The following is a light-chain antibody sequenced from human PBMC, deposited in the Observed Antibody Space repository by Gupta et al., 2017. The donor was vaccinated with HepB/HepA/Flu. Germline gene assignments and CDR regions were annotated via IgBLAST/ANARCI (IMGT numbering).Light chain of an antibody. CDR2: GNN. CDR3: QYYETSLRGSVV. J-gene: IGLJ2*01. CDR1: NSNIGAGYP. V-gene: IGLV1-40*01. Sequence: HSVLTQPPSVSGAPGQRVTISCTGNNSNIGAGYPVHWYQQLPGTDPKLRIEGNNNRPSGVPDRFSGAKSGSSAYLAIHGLQAEDEAEEVGQYYETSLRGSVVFGGGTMVTVL.